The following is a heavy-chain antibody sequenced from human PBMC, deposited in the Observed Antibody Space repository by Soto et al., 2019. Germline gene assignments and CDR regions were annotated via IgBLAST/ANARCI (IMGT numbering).Heavy chain of an antibody. CDR1: GYTFTSYG. J-gene: IGHJ4*02. V-gene: IGHV1-18*01. CDR3: ARDRPVTVDGPRHFDY. D-gene: IGHD6-19*01. Sequence: ASVKVSCKASGYTFTSYGISWVRQAPGQGLEWMGWISAYNGNTNYAQKLQGRVTMTTDTSTSTAYMELRSLRSDDTAVYYCARDRPVTVDGPRHFDYWGQGTLVPVSS. CDR2: ISAYNGNT.